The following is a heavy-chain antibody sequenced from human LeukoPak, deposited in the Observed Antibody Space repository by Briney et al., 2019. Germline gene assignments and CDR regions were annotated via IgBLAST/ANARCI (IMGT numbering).Heavy chain of an antibody. CDR2: INPSGGST. D-gene: IGHD3-22*01. CDR1: GYTFTSYY. J-gene: IGHJ5*02. V-gene: IGHV1-46*01. CDR3: ARYYSSGYYYNWFDP. Sequence: GASVKVSCKASGYTFTSYYMHWVRQAPGQGLEWMGIINPSGGSTSYAQKFQGRVTMTRDTSTSTVYMELSSLRSEDTAVYYCARYYSSGYYYNWFDPWGQVTLVTVSS.